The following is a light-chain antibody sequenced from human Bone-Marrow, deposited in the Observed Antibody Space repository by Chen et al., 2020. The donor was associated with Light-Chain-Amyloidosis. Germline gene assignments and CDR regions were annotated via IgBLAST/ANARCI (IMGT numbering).Light chain of an antibody. Sequence: ELVLTQSPVTLSLSPGEGANLSCRASQTISSNYLTWYQQKFGQAPRLLIDGSSSRATGIPDRFTGSGSGTDFTLTINRLEPEDFAMYYCQQYGTSPLTFGGGTKVEIK. CDR2: GSS. V-gene: IGKV3-20*01. J-gene: IGKJ4*01. CDR1: QTISSNY. CDR3: QQYGTSPLT.